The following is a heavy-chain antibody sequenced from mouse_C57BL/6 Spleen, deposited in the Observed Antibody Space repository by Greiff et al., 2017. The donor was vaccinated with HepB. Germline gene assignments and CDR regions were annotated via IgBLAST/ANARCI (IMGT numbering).Heavy chain of an antibody. CDR3: ARSLIYYYGSSYDWYFDV. Sequence: VMLVESGAELARPGASVKMSCKASGYTFTSYTMHWVKQRPGQGLEWIGYINPSSGYTKYNQKFKDKATLTADKSSSTAYMQLSSLTSEDSAVYYCARSLIYYYGSSYDWYFDVWGTGTTVTVSS. J-gene: IGHJ1*03. V-gene: IGHV1-4*01. CDR1: GYTFTSYT. CDR2: INPSSGYT. D-gene: IGHD1-1*01.